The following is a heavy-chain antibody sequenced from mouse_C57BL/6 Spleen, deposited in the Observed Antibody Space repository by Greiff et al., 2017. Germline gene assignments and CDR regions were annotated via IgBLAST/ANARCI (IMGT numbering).Heavy chain of an antibody. J-gene: IGHJ4*01. CDR3: TTGRSMDY. V-gene: IGHV14-4*01. CDR2: IDPENGDT. D-gene: IGHD1-1*01. Sequence: EVQLQQSGAELVRPGASVKLSCTASGFNIKDDYMHWVKQRPEQGLEWIGWIDPENGDTEYASEFQGKTTITADTSSNTAYLQLRCLTSEDTAVYYCTTGRSMDYWGQGTSVTVSS. CDR1: GFNIKDDY.